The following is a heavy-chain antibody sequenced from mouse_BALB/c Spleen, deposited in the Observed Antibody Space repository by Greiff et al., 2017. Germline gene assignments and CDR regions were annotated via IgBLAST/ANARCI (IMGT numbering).Heavy chain of an antibody. CDR1: GFTFSSYA. D-gene: IGHD1-1*01. Sequence: EVKLVESGGGLVKPGGSLKLSCAASGFTFSSYAMSWVRQTPEKRLEWVATISSGGSYTYYPDSVKGRFTISRDNAKNTLYLQMSSLRSEDTAMYYCARHTYYYGSSLYAMDYWGQGTSVTVSS. J-gene: IGHJ4*01. V-gene: IGHV5-9-3*01. CDR3: ARHTYYYGSSLYAMDY. CDR2: ISSGGSYT.